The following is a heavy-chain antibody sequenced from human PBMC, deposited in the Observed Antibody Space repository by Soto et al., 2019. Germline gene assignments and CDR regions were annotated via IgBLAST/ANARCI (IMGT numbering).Heavy chain of an antibody. D-gene: IGHD3-16*01. CDR1: SVSITSSNW. CDR3: ARDYDGFDY. V-gene: IGHV4-4*02. Sequence: QVRLQESGPGLVKPSETVSLTCDVSSVSITSSNWWTWVRQPPGKGREWIGKISHSGTVNYNATLRSRVIISVDKPKNQLSLKLMSVTAADTAVYYCARDYDGFDYWGQGILVTVSS. CDR2: ISHSGTV. J-gene: IGHJ4*02.